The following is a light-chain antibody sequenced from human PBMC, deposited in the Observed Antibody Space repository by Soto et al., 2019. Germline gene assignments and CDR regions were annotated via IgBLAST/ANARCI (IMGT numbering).Light chain of an antibody. J-gene: IGKJ1*01. CDR1: QSVSSN. V-gene: IGKV3-15*01. CDR3: QQYNNWPRGT. CDR2: GAS. Sequence: EIVMTQSPATLSVSPGERATLSCRASQSVSSNLAWYQQKPGQAPRLLIYGASTRATGIPARFSGSGSGTEFTLTISSLQSEDFAAYYCQQYNNWPRGTFGQGTRWIS.